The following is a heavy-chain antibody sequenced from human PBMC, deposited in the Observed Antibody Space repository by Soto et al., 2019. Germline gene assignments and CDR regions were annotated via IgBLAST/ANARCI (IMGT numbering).Heavy chain of an antibody. V-gene: IGHV3-21*01. CDR2: ISSSRSYI. J-gene: IGHJ6*03. CDR3: ARDHSDSSALDYYYMDV. CDR1: GFTFSSYS. D-gene: IGHD6-25*01. Sequence: GGSLRLSCAASGFTFSSYSMNWVRQAPGKGLEWVSSISSSRSYIYYADSVKGRFTISRDNAKNSLYLQMNSLRAEDTAVYYCARDHSDSSALDYYYMDVWGKGTTVTVSS.